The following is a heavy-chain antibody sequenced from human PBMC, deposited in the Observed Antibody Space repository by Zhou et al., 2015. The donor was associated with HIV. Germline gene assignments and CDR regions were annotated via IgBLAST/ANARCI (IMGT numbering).Heavy chain of an antibody. J-gene: IGHJ4*02. Sequence: QVQLVQSGAEVKKPGSSVKVSCKASGGTFSSYAISWVRQAPGQGLEWMGGIIPIFGTANYAQKFQGRVTITADESTSTAYMELRSLRSDDTAVYYCARVLAGRTALLYSYGYASDYWGQGTLVTVSS. D-gene: IGHD5-18*01. CDR1: GGTFSSYA. V-gene: IGHV1-69*01. CDR3: ARVLAGRTALLYSYGYASDY. CDR2: IIPIFGTA.